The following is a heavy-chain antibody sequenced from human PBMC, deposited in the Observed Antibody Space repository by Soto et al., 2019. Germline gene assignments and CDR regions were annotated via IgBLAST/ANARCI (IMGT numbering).Heavy chain of an antibody. Sequence: GASVKVSCKASGGTFSSYAISWVRQAPGQGLEWMGGIIPIFGTANYAQKFQGRVTITADESTSTAYMELSSLRSEDTTVYYCARDRTLGTTVTPYWYFDLWGRGTLVTVSS. V-gene: IGHV1-69*13. CDR1: GGTFSSYA. CDR3: ARDRTLGTTVTPYWYFDL. D-gene: IGHD4-17*01. CDR2: IIPIFGTA. J-gene: IGHJ2*01.